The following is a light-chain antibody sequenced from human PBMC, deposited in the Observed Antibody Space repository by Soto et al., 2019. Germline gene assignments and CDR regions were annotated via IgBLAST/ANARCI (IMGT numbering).Light chain of an antibody. CDR1: SSDVGGYNY. CDR3: ISYTSSDTLV. Sequence: QSALTQPASVSGSPGQSITISCTGTSSDVGGYNYVSWYQQHPGKAPKLVIYEVSNRPSGVSNRFSGSKSGNAASLTISGLQAEDKADYYCISYTSSDTLVFGTGTKVTVL. CDR2: EVS. V-gene: IGLV2-14*01. J-gene: IGLJ1*01.